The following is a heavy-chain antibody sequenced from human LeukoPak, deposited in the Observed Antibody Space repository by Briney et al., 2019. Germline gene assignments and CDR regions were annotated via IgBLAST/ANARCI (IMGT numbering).Heavy chain of an antibody. CDR1: GGSISSGNYY. J-gene: IGHJ3*02. V-gene: IGHV4-30-4*01. Sequence: SETLSLTCTVSGGSISSGNYYWSWIRQSPGKGLEWIGYIYHSGSTYYNPSLKNRVTISVDTSKNQFSLKLSSVTAADTAVYYCASVPLSSDPATDMWCHGPIVPLSS. D-gene: IGHD3-22*01. CDR3: ASVPLSSDPATDM. CDR2: IYHSGST.